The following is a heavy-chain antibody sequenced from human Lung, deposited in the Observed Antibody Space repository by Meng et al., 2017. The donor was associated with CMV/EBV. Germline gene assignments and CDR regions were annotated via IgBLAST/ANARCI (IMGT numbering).Heavy chain of an antibody. D-gene: IGHD1-1*01. V-gene: IGHV3-7*01. CDR2: IKPDGSAK. CDR1: EFTFSTDW. CDR3: ARSSYR. J-gene: IGHJ1*01. Sequence: SLKISCAASEFTFSTDWMTWVRQAPGKGLEWVSNIKPDGSAKYYVDSVKGRFTVSRENAMNSLYLQMNSLRAEDTAVYYCARSSYRWGQGTLVTVSS.